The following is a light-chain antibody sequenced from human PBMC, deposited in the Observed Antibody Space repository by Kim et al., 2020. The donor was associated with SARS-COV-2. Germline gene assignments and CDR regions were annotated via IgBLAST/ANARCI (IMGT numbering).Light chain of an antibody. Sequence: ASVKLTCTLSSGNSSYAIAWHQQQPEKGPRYLMKVNSDGSHSKGDGIPDRFSGSSSGAERYLTISSLQSEDEADYYCETWDSGNWVFGGGTKLTVL. V-gene: IGLV4-69*01. CDR1: SGNSSYA. CDR3: ETWDSGNWV. J-gene: IGLJ3*02. CDR2: VNSDGSH.